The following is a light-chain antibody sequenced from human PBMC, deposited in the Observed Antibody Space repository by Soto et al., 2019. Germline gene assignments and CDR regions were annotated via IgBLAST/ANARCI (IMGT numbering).Light chain of an antibody. CDR2: DVS. CDR3: SSYTSSTTVV. V-gene: IGLV2-14*01. Sequence: QSVLTQPASVSGSPGQSITISCTGTSSDVGGYNYVSWYQQHPGKAPKLMIYDVSNRPSGVSDRFSGSKSGHTASLTISGLQAEDEADYYCSSYTSSTTVVFGGGTKVTVL. J-gene: IGLJ2*01. CDR1: SSDVGGYNY.